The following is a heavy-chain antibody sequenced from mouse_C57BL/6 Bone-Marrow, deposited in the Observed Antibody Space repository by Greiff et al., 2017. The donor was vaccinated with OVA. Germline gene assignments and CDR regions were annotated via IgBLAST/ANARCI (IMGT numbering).Heavy chain of an antibody. Sequence: VQLQQPGAELVRPGTSVKLSCKASGYTFTSYWMHWVKQRPGQGLEWIGVIDPSDSYTNYNQKFKGKATLTVDTSSSTAYMQLSRLTSEDSAVYYCARADGYSYAMDYWGQGTSVTVSS. D-gene: IGHD2-3*01. V-gene: IGHV1-59*01. J-gene: IGHJ4*01. CDR1: GYTFTSYW. CDR2: IDPSDSYT. CDR3: ARADGYSYAMDY.